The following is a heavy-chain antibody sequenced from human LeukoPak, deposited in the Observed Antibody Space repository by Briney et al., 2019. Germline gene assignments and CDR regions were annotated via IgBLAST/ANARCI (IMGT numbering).Heavy chain of an antibody. CDR1: GYSFTNYW. CDR2: IYPDDSDT. V-gene: IGHV5-51*01. D-gene: IGHD3-9*01. CDR3: ARSASRYFDWFDY. J-gene: IGHJ4*02. Sequence: GESLKISCKGSGYSFTNYWIGWVRQMPGKGLEWMGIIYPDDSDTRYIPSFQGQVTISADKSINTAYLQWSSLKASDTAIYYCARSASRYFDWFDYWGQGTLVTVSS.